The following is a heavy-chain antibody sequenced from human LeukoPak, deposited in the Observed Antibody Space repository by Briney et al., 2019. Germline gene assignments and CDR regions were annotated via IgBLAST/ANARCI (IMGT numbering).Heavy chain of an antibody. CDR1: GGTFSSYA. V-gene: IGHV1-69*06. CDR2: IIPIFGTA. D-gene: IGHD5-18*01. CDR3: ARCLRGYSYGFRGPCDY. Sequence: GASVKVSCKASGGTFSSYAISWVRQAPGQGLEWMGGIIPIFGTANYAQKFQGRVTITADKSTSTAYMELSSLRSEDTAVYYCARCLRGYSYGFRGPCDYWGQGTLVTVSS. J-gene: IGHJ4*02.